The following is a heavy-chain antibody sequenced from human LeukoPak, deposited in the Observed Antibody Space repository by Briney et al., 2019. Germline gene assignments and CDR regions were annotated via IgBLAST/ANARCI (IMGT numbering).Heavy chain of an antibody. CDR2: ISWNSGSI. V-gene: IGHV3-9*01. D-gene: IGHD6-19*01. CDR1: GFTFSSYA. J-gene: IGHJ6*02. Sequence: GGSLRLSCAASGFTFSSYAMSWVRQAPGKGLEWVSGISWNSGSIGYADSVKGRFTISRDNAKNSLYLQMNSLRAEDTALYYCAKEERSGSGGMDVWGQGTTVTVSS. CDR3: AKEERSGSGGMDV.